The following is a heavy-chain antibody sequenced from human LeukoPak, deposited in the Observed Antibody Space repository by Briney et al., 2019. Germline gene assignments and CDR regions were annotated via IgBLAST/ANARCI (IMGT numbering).Heavy chain of an antibody. V-gene: IGHV3-11*06. J-gene: IGHJ4*02. CDR3: ARVAYCSSSTCRNYFDY. CDR1: GFTFSDYY. CDR2: ISSSSSYT. Sequence: PGRSLRLSCAASGFTFSDYYMSWIRQAPGKGLEWVSYISSSSSYTNYADSVKGRFTISRDNAKNSLYLQMNSLRAEDTAVYYCARVAYCSSSTCRNYFDYWGQGTLVTVSS. D-gene: IGHD2-2*01.